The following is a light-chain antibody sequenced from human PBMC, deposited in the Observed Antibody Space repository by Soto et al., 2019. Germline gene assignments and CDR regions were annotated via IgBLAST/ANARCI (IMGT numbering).Light chain of an antibody. CDR1: NIGSKR. J-gene: IGLJ3*02. CDR2: YDS. CDR3: QVWDSSSALMV. V-gene: IGLV3-21*04. Sequence: SYELTQPPSVSVAPGKTARITGGGNNIGSKRVHWYQQKPGQAPVLVIYYDSDRPSAIPEGFAGSNSGNTATLTISRVAAGDEAGYYCQVWDSSSALMVFGGGTKLTVL.